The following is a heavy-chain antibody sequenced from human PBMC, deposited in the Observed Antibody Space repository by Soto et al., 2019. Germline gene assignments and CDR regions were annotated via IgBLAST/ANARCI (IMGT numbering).Heavy chain of an antibody. V-gene: IGHV3-21*01. D-gene: IGHD1-26*01. CDR3: ARSNLQIVGETGY. CDR1: GFTFSSYS. J-gene: IGHJ4*02. CDR2: ISSSSSYI. Sequence: EVQLVESGGGLVKPGGSLRLSCAASGFTFSSYSMNWVRQAPGKGLEWVSSISSSSSYIYYADSVKGRFTISRDNAKNSLYLQMNSLRAEDTAVYYCARSNLQIVGETGYWGQGTLDTVSS.